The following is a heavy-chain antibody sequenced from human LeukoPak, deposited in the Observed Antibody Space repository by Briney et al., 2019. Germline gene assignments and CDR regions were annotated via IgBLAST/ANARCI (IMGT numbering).Heavy chain of an antibody. V-gene: IGHV1-69*05. CDR3: ARYYGSGSYYLDY. J-gene: IGHJ4*02. CDR2: IIPIFGTA. D-gene: IGHD3-10*01. Sequence: ASVKVSCKASGGTFSSYTISWVRQAPGQGLEWMGRIIPIFGTANYAQKFKGRVTITTDESTSTAYMELSSLRSEDTAVYCCARYYGSGSYYLDYWGQGTLVTVSS. CDR1: GGTFSSYT.